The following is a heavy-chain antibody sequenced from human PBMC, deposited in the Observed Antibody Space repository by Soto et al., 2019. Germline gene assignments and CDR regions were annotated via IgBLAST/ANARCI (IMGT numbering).Heavy chain of an antibody. CDR1: GYTFTGYY. V-gene: IGHV1-2*04. CDR3: ARGYSSGRYYYGMDV. CDR2: INPNSGGT. D-gene: IGHD6-19*01. J-gene: IGHJ6*02. Sequence: ASVKVSCKASGYTFTGYYMHWVRQAPGQGLEWMGWINPNSGGTNYAQKFQGWVTMTRDTSISTAYMELGRLRSDDTAVYYCARGYSSGRYYYGMDVWGQGTTVTVSS.